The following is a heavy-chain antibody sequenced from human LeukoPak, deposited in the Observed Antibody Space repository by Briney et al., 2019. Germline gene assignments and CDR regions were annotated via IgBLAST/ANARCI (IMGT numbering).Heavy chain of an antibody. CDR3: ASSPVTMVRGVISLHYYFDY. Sequence: ASVKVSCKVSGYTLTELSMHWVRQAAGKGLEWMGGFDPEDGETIYAQKFQGRVTMTDDTSTDTAYMELSSLRSEDTAVYYCASSPVTMVRGVISLHYYFDYWGQGTLVTVSS. CDR2: FDPEDGET. V-gene: IGHV1-24*01. CDR1: GYTLTELS. J-gene: IGHJ4*02. D-gene: IGHD3-10*01.